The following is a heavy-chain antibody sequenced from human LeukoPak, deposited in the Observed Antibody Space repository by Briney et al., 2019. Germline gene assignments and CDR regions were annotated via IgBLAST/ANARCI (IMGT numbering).Heavy chain of an antibody. V-gene: IGHV4-39*01. D-gene: IGHD1-14*01. Sequence: SETLSLTCTVSGGSISSSTDYWGWIRQPPGKGLEWIANIYYSGSTYYNPSLKSRVTISVDTSKNQFSLKLSSVTAADTAVYYCAGLIRPGWFDPWGQGTLVTVSS. CDR2: IYYSGST. CDR3: AGLIRPGWFDP. CDR1: GGSISSSTDY. J-gene: IGHJ5*02.